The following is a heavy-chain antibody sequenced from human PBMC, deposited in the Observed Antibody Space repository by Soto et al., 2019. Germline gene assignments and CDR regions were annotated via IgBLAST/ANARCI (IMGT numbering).Heavy chain of an antibody. J-gene: IGHJ6*02. CDR3: ARSLWGSSYYYDSSGFGMDV. CDR2: IYYSGST. Sequence: SETLSLTCTFSCGSIISGGYYWSWIRQHPGKGLEWIGYIYYSGSTYYNPSLKSRVTISVDTSKNQFSLKLSSVTAADTAVYYCARSLWGSSYYYDSSGFGMDVWGQGTTVTVSS. CDR1: CGSIISGGYY. V-gene: IGHV4-31*03. D-gene: IGHD3-22*01.